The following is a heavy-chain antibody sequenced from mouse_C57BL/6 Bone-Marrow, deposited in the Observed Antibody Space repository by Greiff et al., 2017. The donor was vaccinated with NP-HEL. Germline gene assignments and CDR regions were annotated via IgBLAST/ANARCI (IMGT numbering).Heavy chain of an antibody. CDR3: ARAYDYHLAMDY. CDR2: INPNNGGT. CDR1: GYTFTDYY. J-gene: IGHJ4*01. D-gene: IGHD2-4*01. Sequence: EVQLQQSGPELVKPGASVKISCKASGYTFTDYYMNWVKQSHGKSLEWIGDINPNNGGTSYNQKFKGKATLTVDKSSSTAYMELRSLTSEDSAVSYCARAYDYHLAMDYWGQGTSVTVSS. V-gene: IGHV1-26*01.